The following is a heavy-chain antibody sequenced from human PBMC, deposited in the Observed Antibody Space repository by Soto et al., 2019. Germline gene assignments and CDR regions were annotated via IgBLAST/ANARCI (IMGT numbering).Heavy chain of an antibody. CDR3: AKDQYSGSPGKPDYYYYGMDV. J-gene: IGHJ6*02. V-gene: IGHV3-23*01. CDR2: ISGSGGSP. Sequence: PGGSLRLSCAASGFTFSSYAMSWVRQAPGKGLEKVSAISGSGGSPYYADYVKGRFTISRDNSKNTLYLQMNTLRAEDTAVYYCAKDQYSGSPGKPDYYYYGMDVWGQGTTVTVSS. D-gene: IGHD1-26*01. CDR1: GFTFSSYA.